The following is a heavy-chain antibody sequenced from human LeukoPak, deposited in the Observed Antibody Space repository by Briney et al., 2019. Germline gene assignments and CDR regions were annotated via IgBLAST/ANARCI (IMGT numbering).Heavy chain of an antibody. CDR1: GFTVSSNY. Sequence: GGSLRLSCAASGFTVSSNYMSWVRQAPGKGLEWVSVISGSGGSTYYADSVKGRFTISRDNSKNTLYLQMKSLRAEETAEYYCAKGAGIVISLLYFDYWGQGTLVTVSS. CDR3: AKGAGIVISLLYFDY. D-gene: IGHD2-21*01. CDR2: ISGSGGST. J-gene: IGHJ4*02. V-gene: IGHV3-23*01.